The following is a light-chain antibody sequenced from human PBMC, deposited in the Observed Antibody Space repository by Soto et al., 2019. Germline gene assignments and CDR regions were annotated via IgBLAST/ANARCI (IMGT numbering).Light chain of an antibody. CDR3: QQYGSSPWK. V-gene: IGKV3-20*01. CDR1: QSVSSSY. J-gene: IGKJ1*01. Sequence: EIVLTQSPGTLSLSPGERATLSCRASQSVSSSYLAWYQQKPGQAPRPLIYGASSRAIGIPDRFSGSGSGTDLTLTISRLEPEDFAVYYCQQYGSSPWKFGQGTKVEIK. CDR2: GAS.